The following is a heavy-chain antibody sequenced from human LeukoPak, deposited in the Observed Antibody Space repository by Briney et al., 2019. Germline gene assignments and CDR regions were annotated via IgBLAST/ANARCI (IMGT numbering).Heavy chain of an antibody. CDR3: ARDWIDRGTFDP. V-gene: IGHV3-74*01. CDR1: GFTFSSYY. D-gene: IGHD2-2*03. CDR2: IKSDGSVT. J-gene: IGHJ5*02. Sequence: GGSLRLSCAASGFTFSSYYMHWVRQAPGKGLVWVSRIKSDGSVTGYADSVKGRFAISRDNAKNTMYLQMNSLGAEDTAVYYCARDWIDRGTFDPWGQGTLVTVSS.